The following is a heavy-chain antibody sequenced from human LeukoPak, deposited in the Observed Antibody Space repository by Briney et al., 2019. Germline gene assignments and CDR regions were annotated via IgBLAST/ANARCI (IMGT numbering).Heavy chain of an antibody. V-gene: IGHV3-21*01. CDR2: ISSSSSYI. J-gene: IGHJ6*02. Sequence: GGSLRLSCAASGFTFSSYSMNWVRQAPGKGLEWVSSISSSSSYIYYADSVKGRFTISRDNARNSLYLQMNSLRAEDTAVYYCARYGDPSLDPYYYYGMDVWGQGTTVTVSS. CDR1: GFTFSSYS. D-gene: IGHD4-17*01. CDR3: ARYGDPSLDPYYYYGMDV.